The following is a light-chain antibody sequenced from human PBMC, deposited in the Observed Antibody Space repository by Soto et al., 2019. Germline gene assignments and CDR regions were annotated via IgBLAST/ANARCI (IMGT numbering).Light chain of an antibody. CDR1: TSDIGGFNY. V-gene: IGLV2-14*01. CDR3: GSYSSSATLV. J-gene: IGLJ2*01. CDR2: EVS. Sequence: QSALTQPASVSGSPGQSITISCTGTTSDIGGFNYVSWYQQYPGEAPQLLVYEVSNRPSGISNRFSGSKSGNTASLTISGLQAEDEADYYCGSYSSSATLVFGGGTQLTVL.